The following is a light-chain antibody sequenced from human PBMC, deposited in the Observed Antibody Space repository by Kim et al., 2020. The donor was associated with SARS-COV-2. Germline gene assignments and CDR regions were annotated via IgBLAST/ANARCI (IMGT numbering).Light chain of an antibody. V-gene: IGLV1-40*01. CDR1: SSNIGAGYD. J-gene: IGLJ3*02. CDR2: GNT. CDR3: QSYDSSLSDSV. Sequence: QSVLTQPPSVSGAPGQRVTISCTGSSSNIGAGYDVHWYQRLPGAAPKLLIYGNTDRPSGVPDRFSGSKSGTSVSLAITGLQAEDEADYYCQSYDSSLSDSVFGGGTKLTVL.